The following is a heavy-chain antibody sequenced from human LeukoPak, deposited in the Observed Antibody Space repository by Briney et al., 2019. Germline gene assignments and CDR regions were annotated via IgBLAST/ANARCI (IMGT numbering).Heavy chain of an antibody. CDR2: ISYDGSNK. CDR3: AREGSADTVGATGAFDI. Sequence: GRSLRLSCAASGFTFSSYAMHWVRQAPGKGLEWVAVISYDGSNKYYADSVKGRFTISRDNSKNTLYLQMNSLRAEDTAVYYCAREGSADTVGATGAFDIWGQGTMVTVSS. CDR1: GFTFSSYA. J-gene: IGHJ3*02. V-gene: IGHV3-30*01. D-gene: IGHD1-26*01.